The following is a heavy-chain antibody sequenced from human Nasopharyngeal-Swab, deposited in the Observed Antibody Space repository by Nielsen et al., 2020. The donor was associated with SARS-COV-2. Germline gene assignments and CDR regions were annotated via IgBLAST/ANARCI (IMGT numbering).Heavy chain of an antibody. Sequence: SLKISCAASGFTFDDYAMHWVRQAPGKGLEWVSGISWNSGSIGYADSVKGRFTISRDNAKNSLYLQMNNLRAEDAAIYYCVKGSDYWGQGTLVTVSS. V-gene: IGHV3-9*01. CDR3: VKGSDY. J-gene: IGHJ4*02. CDR2: ISWNSGSI. CDR1: GFTFDDYA.